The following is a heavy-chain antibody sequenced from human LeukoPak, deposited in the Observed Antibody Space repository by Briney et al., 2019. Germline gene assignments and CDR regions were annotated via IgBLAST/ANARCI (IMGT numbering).Heavy chain of an antibody. CDR2: INTNTGNP. CDR1: GYTFTSFA. J-gene: IGHJ4*02. D-gene: IGHD2-15*01. Sequence: GASVKVSCKASGYTFTSFAMNWVRQAPGQGLEWMGWINTNTGNPTYAQGFTGRYVFSLDTSVSTAYLQISSLKAEDTAVYYCARDAPGSYCSGGSCYSGSRYFDYWGQGTLVTVSS. CDR3: ARDAPGSYCSGGSCYSGSRYFDY. V-gene: IGHV7-4-1*02.